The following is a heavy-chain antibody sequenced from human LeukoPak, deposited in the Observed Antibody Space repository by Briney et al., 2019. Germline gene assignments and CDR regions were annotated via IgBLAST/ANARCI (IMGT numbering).Heavy chain of an antibody. CDR1: GGSISSYY. V-gene: IGHV3-11*04. Sequence: LSLTCTVSGGSISSYYMSWIRQAPGKGLEWVSYISSSGSTIYYADSVKGRFTISRDNAKNSLYLQMNSLRAEDTAVYYCARDPYYYDSSGYPGRQYYFDYWGQGTLVTVSS. J-gene: IGHJ4*02. CDR3: ARDPYYYDSSGYPGRQYYFDY. D-gene: IGHD3-22*01. CDR2: ISSSGSTI.